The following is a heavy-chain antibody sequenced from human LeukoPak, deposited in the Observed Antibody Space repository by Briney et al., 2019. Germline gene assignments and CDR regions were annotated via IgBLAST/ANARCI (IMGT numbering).Heavy chain of an antibody. CDR2: ISYDGSNK. CDR1: GFTFSSYA. J-gene: IGHJ5*02. Sequence: GGSLRLSCAASGFTFSSYAMHWVRQAPGKGLEWVAVISYDGSNKYYADSVKGRFTISRDNSKNTLYLQMNSLRAEDTAVYYCARDRGRGEPYCSGGSCYSGSWFDPRGQGTLVTASS. D-gene: IGHD2-15*01. CDR3: ARDRGRGEPYCSGGSCYSGSWFDP. V-gene: IGHV3-30-3*01.